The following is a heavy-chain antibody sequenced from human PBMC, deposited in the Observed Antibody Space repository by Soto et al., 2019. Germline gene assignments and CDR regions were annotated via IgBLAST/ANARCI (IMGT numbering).Heavy chain of an antibody. J-gene: IGHJ1*01. CDR3: SCRGGRDYYDTSGYG. D-gene: IGHD3-22*01. Sequence: QVQLVQSGAEVKKPGSSVKVSCKASGGTFSNYAISWVRQAPGQGLEWMGDIIPIFGTTKNAQKVQGRVTMTADESTGTAYMELSSLRSEDTAVYYGSCRGGRDYYDTSGYGWGQGTLVIVSS. V-gene: IGHV1-69*12. CDR2: IIPIFGTT. CDR1: GGTFSNYA.